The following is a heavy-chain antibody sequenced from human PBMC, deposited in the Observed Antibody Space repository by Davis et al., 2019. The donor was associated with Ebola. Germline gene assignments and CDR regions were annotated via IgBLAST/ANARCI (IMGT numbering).Heavy chain of an antibody. J-gene: IGHJ4*02. D-gene: IGHD4-17*01. V-gene: IGHV3-23*01. CDR1: GFTFSGYA. CDR3: TTTTVTTNDY. Sequence: GESLKISCAASGFTFSGYAMTWVRQAPGKGLEWVSGISSSGTTTYYVDSVKGRFTISRDNSKNTLYLQMNSLRAEDTAVYYCTTTTVTTNDYWGQGTLVTVSS. CDR2: ISSSGTTT.